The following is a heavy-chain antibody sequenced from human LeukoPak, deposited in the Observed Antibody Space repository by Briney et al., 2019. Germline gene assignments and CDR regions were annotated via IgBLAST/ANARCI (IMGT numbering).Heavy chain of an antibody. CDR3: ARAFTGATTKGDWFDP. V-gene: IGHV1-2*06. CDR2: INPNSGGT. J-gene: IGHJ5*02. Sequence: ASVKVSCKASGYTFTGYYMQWVRQAPGQGLEWMGRINPNSGGTNYAQKFQGRVTMTRDTSISTAYMELSRLRSDDTAVYYCARAFTGATTKGDWFDPWGQGTLVTVSS. D-gene: IGHD1-26*01. CDR1: GYTFTGYY.